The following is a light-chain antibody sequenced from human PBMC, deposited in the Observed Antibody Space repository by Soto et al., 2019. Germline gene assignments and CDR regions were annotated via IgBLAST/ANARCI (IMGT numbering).Light chain of an antibody. CDR3: QSYDTSLSEV. Sequence: QSVLTQPPSVSGAPGQRVTISCTGNSSNIGAGYDVHWYQQLPGTAPKLLIYGNNNRTSGVPDRFFGSKSGTSASLTITGLQAEDEAGYYCQSYDTSLSEVFGGGTKLTVL. CDR1: SSNIGAGYD. J-gene: IGLJ3*02. V-gene: IGLV1-40*01. CDR2: GNN.